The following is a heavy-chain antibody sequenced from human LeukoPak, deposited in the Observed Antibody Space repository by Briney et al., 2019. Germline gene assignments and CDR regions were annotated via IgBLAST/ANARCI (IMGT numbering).Heavy chain of an antibody. D-gene: IGHD6-13*01. Sequence: GGSLRLSCAASGFTLSTYWMHWVRHGPGKGPVWVSCINSDGSRTTYADSVKGRFTISRDNAKNTLYLQMNTLRVEDTAVYYCARGSWSAADTNIDYWGQGTLVTVSS. CDR3: ARGSWSAADTNIDY. CDR1: GFTLSTYW. CDR2: INSDGSRT. V-gene: IGHV3-74*01. J-gene: IGHJ4*02.